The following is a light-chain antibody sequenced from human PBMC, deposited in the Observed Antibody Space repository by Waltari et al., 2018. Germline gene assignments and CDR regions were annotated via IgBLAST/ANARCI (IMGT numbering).Light chain of an antibody. V-gene: IGLV2-14*03. CDR2: DVN. CDR3: CSQSSYNGVI. J-gene: IGLJ2*01. Sequence: QSALSQPASVSGSPGQSITISCTGSSSDVGGADSVSWYQDHPGKVPKVIISDVNNRPSGVSDRFSGSKSGHTASLTISGLQAEDEANYYCCSQSSYNGVIFGGGTKLTVL. CDR1: SSDVGGADS.